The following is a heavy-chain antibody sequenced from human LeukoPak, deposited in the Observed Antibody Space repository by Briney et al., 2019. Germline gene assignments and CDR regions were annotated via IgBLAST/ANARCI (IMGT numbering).Heavy chain of an antibody. CDR3: AKAANYDILTGYYLDY. J-gene: IGHJ4*02. Sequence: QAGGTLRLSCAASGFTFSSYGMSWVRQAPGKGLECVSAITCCGDPTYYADSVKGRFTISRDNSKNTLYLQMNNLRAEDTAIYYCAKAANYDILTGYYLDYWGQGTLVTVSS. CDR1: GFTFSSYG. V-gene: IGHV3-23*01. CDR2: ITCCGDPT. D-gene: IGHD3-9*01.